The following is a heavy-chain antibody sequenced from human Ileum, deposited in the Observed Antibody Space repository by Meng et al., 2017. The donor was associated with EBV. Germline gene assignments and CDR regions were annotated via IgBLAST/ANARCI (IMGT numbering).Heavy chain of an antibody. Sequence: VQWVEAGGGVGQPGSCVRLDWAAFGLTFSSSGMHWVRQARGKGLEWVALISYDGSNKFYADSLKGRFTISRDNSDNTVSLHINSLRVEDTAVYYCATNTPHHYWGQGTLVTVSS. CDR2: ISYDGSNK. D-gene: IGHD2-2*02. CDR3: ATNTPHHY. V-gene: IGHV3-33*03. CDR1: GLTFSSSG. J-gene: IGHJ4*02.